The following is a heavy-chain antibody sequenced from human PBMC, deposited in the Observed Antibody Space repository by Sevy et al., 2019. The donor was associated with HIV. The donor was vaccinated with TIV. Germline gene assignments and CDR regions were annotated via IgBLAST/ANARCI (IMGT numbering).Heavy chain of an antibody. Sequence: GESLKISCAASGFTFGSYGMHWVRQAPGRGLEWVSFISYDKSERYYGDSVRGRFTISRDNLKNTLWLQMNSLRPEDTAVYYCARDNSGYFHFDYWGQEPWSPSPQ. V-gene: IGHV3-30*03. CDR2: ISYDKSER. CDR3: ARDNSGYFHFDY. J-gene: IGHJ4*01. D-gene: IGHD3-22*01. CDR1: GFTFGSYG.